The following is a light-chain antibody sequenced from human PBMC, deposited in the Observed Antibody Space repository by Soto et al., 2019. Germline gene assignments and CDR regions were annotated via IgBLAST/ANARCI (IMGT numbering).Light chain of an antibody. J-gene: IGKJ4*01. Sequence: EVVLTQSPGTLSLSPGERATLSCRASQSVSSSYLAWYQQKPGLAPRLLIYDASSRATGIPDRFSGSGSGTEFTLTINSLQSEDSAVYYCQRYNDWPLTFGGGTKVDIK. CDR3: QRYNDWPLT. V-gene: IGKV3D-20*01. CDR2: DAS. CDR1: QSVSSSY.